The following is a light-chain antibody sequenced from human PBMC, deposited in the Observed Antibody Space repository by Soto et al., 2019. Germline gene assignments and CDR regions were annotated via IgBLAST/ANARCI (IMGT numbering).Light chain of an antibody. CDR3: QQSYSTPIT. Sequence: DIQMTQSPSSLSASVGDRVTITCRASQSISSYLNWYQQKPGKAPKLLIYAASSLQSGVPSRFSGSGSGTYFTLTISSLQPEDFASCDGQQSYSTPITFGQGTRLEI. J-gene: IGKJ5*01. CDR2: AAS. V-gene: IGKV1-39*01. CDR1: QSISSY.